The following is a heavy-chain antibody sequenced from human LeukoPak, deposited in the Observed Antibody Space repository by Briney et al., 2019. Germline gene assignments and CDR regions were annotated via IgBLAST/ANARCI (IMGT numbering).Heavy chain of an antibody. J-gene: IGHJ4*02. D-gene: IGHD3-10*01. CDR1: GFSFSTYG. V-gene: IGHV3-64D*06. CDR2: ISSYIDRT. Sequence: GGSLRLSCSASGFSFSTYGMHWVRQAPGKGLEYVSAISSYIDRTFYADSVKGRFTISRDNSGNTLYLQMSSLRPEDTAVYYCAKPARGSGIQNGLDYWGQGTRVTVSS. CDR3: AKPARGSGIQNGLDY.